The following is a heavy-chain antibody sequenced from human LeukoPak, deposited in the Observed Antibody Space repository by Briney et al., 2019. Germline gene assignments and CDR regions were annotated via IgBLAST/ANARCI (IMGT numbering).Heavy chain of an antibody. D-gene: IGHD6-13*01. V-gene: IGHV1-2*02. Sequence: ASVKVSCKASGYTFTGYYMHWVRQAPGQGLEWMGWINPNSGGTNYAQKFQGRVTMTRNTSISTAYMELSSLRSEDTAVYYCARGIAAAGRRYYYYYYMDVWGKGTTVTVSS. CDR1: GYTFTGYY. J-gene: IGHJ6*03. CDR3: ARGIAAAGRRYYYYYYMDV. CDR2: INPNSGGT.